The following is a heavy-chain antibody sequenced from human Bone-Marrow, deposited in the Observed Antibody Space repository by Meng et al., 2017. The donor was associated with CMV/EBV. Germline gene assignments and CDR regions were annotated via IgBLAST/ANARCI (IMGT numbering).Heavy chain of an antibody. CDR3: AREAYYYGSGSHFDY. CDR2: INHSGST. V-gene: IGHV4-39*07. Sequence: SETLSLTCTVSGGSISSSSYYWSWIRQPPGKGLEWIGEINHSGSTNYNPSLKSRVTISVDTSKNQFSLKLSSVTAADTAVYYCAREAYYYGSGSHFDYWGQGTLVTVSS. J-gene: IGHJ4*02. D-gene: IGHD3-10*01. CDR1: GGSISSSSYY.